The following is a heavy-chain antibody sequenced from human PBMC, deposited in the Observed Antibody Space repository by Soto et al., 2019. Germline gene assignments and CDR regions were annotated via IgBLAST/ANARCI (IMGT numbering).Heavy chain of an antibody. CDR2: IYYSGST. CDR3: ARLTAMRWFDP. V-gene: IGHV4-59*08. J-gene: IGHJ5*02. Sequence: SETLSLTCTVSGGSISSYYWSWIRQPPGKGLEWIGYIYYSGSTNYNPSLKSRVTISVDTSKNQFSLKLSSVTAADTAVYYCARLTAMRWFDPWGQGTLVTVSS. D-gene: IGHD2-2*01. CDR1: GGSISSYY.